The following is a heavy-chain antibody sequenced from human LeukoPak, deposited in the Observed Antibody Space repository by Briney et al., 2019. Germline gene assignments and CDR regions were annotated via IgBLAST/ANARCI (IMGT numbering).Heavy chain of an antibody. D-gene: IGHD3-9*01. CDR3: ARGPYYDILTGYYNDDYFDY. Sequence: KPSETLSLTCAVYGGSFSGYYWSWIRQPPGKGLEWIGEINHSGSTNYNPSLKSRVTISVDTSKNQFSLKLSSVTAADTAVYYCARGPYYDILTGYYNDDYFDYWGQGTLVTVSS. CDR2: INHSGST. J-gene: IGHJ4*02. CDR1: GGSFSGYY. V-gene: IGHV4-34*01.